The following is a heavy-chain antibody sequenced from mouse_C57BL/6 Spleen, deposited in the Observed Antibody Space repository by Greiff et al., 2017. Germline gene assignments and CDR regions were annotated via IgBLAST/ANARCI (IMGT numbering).Heavy chain of an antibody. CDR1: GYTFTSYW. J-gene: IGHJ3*01. Sequence: QVQLQQPGAELVKPGASVKLSCKASGYTFTSYWMHWVKQRPGQGLEWIGMIHPNSGSTNYNEKFKGKATLTVDKSSTTAYMQLSSLTSADSAVDDYEWKLDYDVVFAGWGQGALVTVST. CDR2: IHPNSGST. V-gene: IGHV1-64*01. CDR3: EWKLDYDVVFAG. D-gene: IGHD2-4*01.